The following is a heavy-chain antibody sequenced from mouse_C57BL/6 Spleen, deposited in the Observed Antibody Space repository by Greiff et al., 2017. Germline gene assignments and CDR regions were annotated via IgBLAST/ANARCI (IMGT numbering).Heavy chain of an antibody. V-gene: IGHV1-69*01. CDR2: IDPSDSYT. CDR1: GYTFTSYW. D-gene: IGHD1-1*01. Sequence: QVQLQQPGAELVMPGASVKLSCKASGYTFTSYWMHWVKQRPGQGLEWIGEIDPSDSYTNYNQKFKGKSTLTVDKSSSTAYMQLSSLTSEDSAVYYCARCSFITTVVAFDYWGQGTTLTVSS. CDR3: ARCSFITTVVAFDY. J-gene: IGHJ2*01.